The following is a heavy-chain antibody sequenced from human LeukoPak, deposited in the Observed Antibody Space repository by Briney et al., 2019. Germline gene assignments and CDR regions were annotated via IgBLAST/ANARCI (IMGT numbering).Heavy chain of an antibody. CDR2: ISGSGGST. CDR3: ARERGQLMEFDWFDP. J-gene: IGHJ5*02. Sequence: GGSLRLSCAASGFTFSSYAMSWVRQAPGKGLEWVSAISGSGGSTYYADSVKGRFTISRDNAKNSLYLQMNSLRDEDTAVYYCARERGQLMEFDWFDPWGQGTLVTVSS. CDR1: GFTFSSYA. D-gene: IGHD6-13*01. V-gene: IGHV3-23*01.